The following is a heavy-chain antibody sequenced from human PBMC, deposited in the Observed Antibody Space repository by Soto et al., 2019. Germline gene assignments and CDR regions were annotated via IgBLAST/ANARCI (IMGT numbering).Heavy chain of an antibody. D-gene: IGHD3-3*01. V-gene: IGHV1-18*04. CDR1: GYTFTSYG. Sequence: QVKLVQSGAEVKKPGASVKVSCKASGYTFTSYGISWVRQAPGQGLEWMGWISAYNGNTNYAQKLQGRVTMTTDTSTSTAYMELRSVRSDDTAVYYCARGATIFGGVIISHRSSWPDAFDIWGQGTMVTVSS. CDR2: ISAYNGNT. CDR3: ARGATIFGGVIISHRSSWPDAFDI. J-gene: IGHJ3*02.